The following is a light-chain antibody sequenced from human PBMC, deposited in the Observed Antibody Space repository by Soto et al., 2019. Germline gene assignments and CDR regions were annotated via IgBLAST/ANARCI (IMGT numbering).Light chain of an antibody. J-gene: IGLJ1*01. CDR2: DVS. Sequence: QAVVTQPASVSGSPGQSITISCTGTSNDIGGYNFVSWYQQHPGKAPKLMIYDVSDRPSGVSNRFSGSKSGNTASLTISGLQPEDEADYYCSSYRSITTSYVFGTGTKLTVL. V-gene: IGLV2-14*03. CDR3: SSYRSITTSYV. CDR1: SNDIGGYNF.